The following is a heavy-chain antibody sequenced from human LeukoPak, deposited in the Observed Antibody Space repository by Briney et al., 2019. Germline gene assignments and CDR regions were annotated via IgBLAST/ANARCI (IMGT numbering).Heavy chain of an antibody. J-gene: IGHJ6*04. D-gene: IGHD3-10*02. Sequence: GGSLRLSCAASGFTFSSYAMHWVRQAPGKGLEWVSYISSSGSTIYYADSVKGRFTISRDNAKNSLYLQMNSLRAEDTAVYYCAELGITMIGGVWGKGATVTISS. CDR1: GFTFSSYA. CDR3: AELGITMIGGV. CDR2: ISSSGSTI. V-gene: IGHV3-48*03.